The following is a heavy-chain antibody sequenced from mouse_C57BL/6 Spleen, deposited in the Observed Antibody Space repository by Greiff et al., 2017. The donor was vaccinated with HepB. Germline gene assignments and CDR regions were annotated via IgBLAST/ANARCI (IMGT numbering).Heavy chain of an antibody. CDR1: GYTFTSYW. V-gene: IGHV1-64*01. CDR2: IHPNSGST. D-gene: IGHD1-1*02. Sequence: QVQLQQSGAELVKPGASVKLSCKASGYTFTSYWMHWVKQRPGQGLEWIGMIHPNSGSTNYNEKFKSKATLTVDKSSSTAYMQLSSLTSEDSAVYYCAILYYDDYFDYWGQGTTLTVSS. CDR3: AILYYDDYFDY. J-gene: IGHJ2*01.